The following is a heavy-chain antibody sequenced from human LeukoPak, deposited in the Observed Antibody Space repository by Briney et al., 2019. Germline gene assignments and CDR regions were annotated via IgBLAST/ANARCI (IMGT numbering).Heavy chain of an antibody. CDR1: GYTFTGYY. D-gene: IGHD1-14*01. Sequence: GASVKVSCKASGYTFTGYYMHWVRQAPGQGLEWMGWINPNSGGTNYAQKFQGRVTMTRDTSISTAYMELSRLRSDDTAVYYCAREGHGKEEDAFDIWGQGTMVTVSS. CDR2: INPNSGGT. V-gene: IGHV1-2*02. CDR3: AREGHGKEEDAFDI. J-gene: IGHJ3*02.